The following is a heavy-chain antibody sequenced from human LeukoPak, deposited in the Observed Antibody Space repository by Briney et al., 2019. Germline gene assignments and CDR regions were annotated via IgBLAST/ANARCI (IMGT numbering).Heavy chain of an antibody. J-gene: IGHJ4*02. CDR3: AKRGVVIRVILVGFHKEAYYFDS. CDR1: GITLSNYG. V-gene: IGHV3-23*01. Sequence: GGSLRLSCAVSGITLSNYGMSWARQAPGKGLEWVAGISDSGGRTNYAHSVKGRFTISRDNPKNTLYLQMNSLRAEDTAVYFCAKRGVVIRVILVGFHKEAYYFDSWGQGALVTVSS. CDR2: ISDSGGRT. D-gene: IGHD3-22*01.